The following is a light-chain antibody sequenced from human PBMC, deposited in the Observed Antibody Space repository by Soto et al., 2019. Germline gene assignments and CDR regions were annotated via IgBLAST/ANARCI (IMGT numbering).Light chain of an antibody. J-gene: IGLJ2*01. Sequence: QSVLTQPASVSGSPGQSITISCTGTSSDVGGYNYVSWYQQHPDKAPKRMIYDVSNRPLGVSNRSSGSKSGNTASLTISGIQAEDAADYYSRSYTSSSQVVFGQETKLTVL. CDR2: DVS. V-gene: IGLV2-14*01. CDR1: SSDVGGYNY. CDR3: RSYTSSSQVV.